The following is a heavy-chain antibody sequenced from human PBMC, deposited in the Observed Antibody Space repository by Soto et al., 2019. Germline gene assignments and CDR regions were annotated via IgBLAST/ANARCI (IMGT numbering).Heavy chain of an antibody. CDR1: GGSISSGDYY. D-gene: IGHD7-27*01. J-gene: IGHJ4*02. CDR3: ARGGNWGSDHFDY. V-gene: IGHV4-31*03. Sequence: SETLSLTCTVSGGSISSGDYYWSWIRQHPGKGLEWIGYIYYSGSTYYNPSLKSRVTISVDTSKNQFSLKLRSVTAADTAVYYCARGGNWGSDHFDYWGQGTRVTVSS. CDR2: IYYSGST.